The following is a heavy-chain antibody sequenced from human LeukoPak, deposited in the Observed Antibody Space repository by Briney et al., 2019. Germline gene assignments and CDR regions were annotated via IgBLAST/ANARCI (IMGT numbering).Heavy chain of an antibody. J-gene: IGHJ4*02. V-gene: IGHV4-59*01. CDR1: GGSISSYY. D-gene: IGHD6-13*01. CDR2: IYYSGST. Sequence: SETLSLTCTVSGGSISSYYWSWIRQPPGKGLEWIGYIYYSGSTNYNPSLESRVTISVDTSKNQFSLKLSSVTAADTAVYYCARVDSSHWYQVDYWGQGTLVTVSS. CDR3: ARVDSSHWYQVDY.